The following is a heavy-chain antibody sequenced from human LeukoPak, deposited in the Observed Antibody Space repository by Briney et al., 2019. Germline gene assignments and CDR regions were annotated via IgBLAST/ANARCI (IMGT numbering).Heavy chain of an antibody. CDR2: IYYSGST. CDR3: ARENYDSSGYPDY. J-gene: IGHJ4*02. D-gene: IGHD3-22*01. Sequence: SETLSLTCTVSGGSISSSSYYWGWIRQPSGKWLEWNGSIYYSGSTYYNPSLKSRVTISVDTSKNQFSLKLSSVTAADTAVYYCARENYDSSGYPDYWGQGTLVTVSS. CDR1: GGSISSSSYY. V-gene: IGHV4-39*02.